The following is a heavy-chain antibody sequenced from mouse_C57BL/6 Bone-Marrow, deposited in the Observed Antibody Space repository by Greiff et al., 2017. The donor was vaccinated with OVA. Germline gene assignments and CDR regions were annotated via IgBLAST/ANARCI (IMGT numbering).Heavy chain of an antibody. Sequence: EVKVIESGGGLVQPGGSLKLSCAASGFTFSDYYMYWVRQTPEKRLEWVAYISNGGGSTYYPDTVKGRFTISRDNAKNTLYLQMSRLKSEDTAMYYCARRAQATLDWFAYWGQGTLVTVSA. D-gene: IGHD3-2*02. CDR2: ISNGGGST. J-gene: IGHJ3*01. CDR3: ARRAQATLDWFAY. V-gene: IGHV5-12*01. CDR1: GFTFSDYY.